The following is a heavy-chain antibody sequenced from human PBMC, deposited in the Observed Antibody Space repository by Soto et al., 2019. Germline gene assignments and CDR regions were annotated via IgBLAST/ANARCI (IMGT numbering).Heavy chain of an antibody. CDR3: ARDFDC. CDR2: INHSGST. V-gene: IGHV4-34*01. CDR1: GGSFSGYY. J-gene: IGHJ4*02. Sequence: SETLSLTCAVYGGSFSGYYWSWIRQPPGKGLEWIGEINHSGSTNYNPSLKSRVTISVDTSKNQFSLKLSSVTAADTAVYYCARDFDCWGQGTLVSVSS.